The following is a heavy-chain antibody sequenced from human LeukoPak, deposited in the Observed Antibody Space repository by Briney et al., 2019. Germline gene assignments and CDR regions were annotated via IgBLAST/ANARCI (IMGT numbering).Heavy chain of an antibody. CDR2: ISYDGSNK. D-gene: IGHD6-13*01. CDR3: AMIAAAGPRFNWFDP. CDR1: GFTFSSYG. Sequence: GGSLRLSCAASGFTFSSYGMHWVRQAPGKGLEWVAVISYDGSNKYYADSVKGRFTISRDNSKNTLYLQMNSLRAEDTAVYYCAMIAAAGPRFNWFDPWGQGTLVTVSS. J-gene: IGHJ5*02. V-gene: IGHV3-30*03.